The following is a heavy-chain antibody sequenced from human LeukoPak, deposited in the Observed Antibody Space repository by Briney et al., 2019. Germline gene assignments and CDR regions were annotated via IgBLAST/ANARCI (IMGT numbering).Heavy chain of an antibody. CDR3: ARNDIAVSGTRYFDS. V-gene: IGHV4-59*08. Sequence: SETLSLTCSVSGGSISGYYWSWVRQPPGKGLEWIGYIYYTGSTNYNPSLKSRLTISLDTSKNQFSLKLSSVTAADTAVYYCARNDIAVSGTRYFDSWGQGTLVTVSS. D-gene: IGHD6-19*01. CDR1: GGSISGYY. J-gene: IGHJ4*02. CDR2: IYYTGST.